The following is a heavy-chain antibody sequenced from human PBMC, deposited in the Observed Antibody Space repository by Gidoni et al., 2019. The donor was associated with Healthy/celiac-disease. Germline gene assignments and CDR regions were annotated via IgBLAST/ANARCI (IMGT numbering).Heavy chain of an antibody. CDR2: ISYDGSNK. J-gene: IGHJ4*02. Sequence: QVQLVESGGGVVQPGRSLRLSCAASGFTFSSYGMHWVRQAPGKGLEWVAVISYDGSNKYYADSVQGRFTISRDNSKNTLYLQMNSLRAEDTAVYYCAKDHYWGQGTLVTVSS. CDR1: GFTFSSYG. CDR3: AKDHY. V-gene: IGHV3-30*18.